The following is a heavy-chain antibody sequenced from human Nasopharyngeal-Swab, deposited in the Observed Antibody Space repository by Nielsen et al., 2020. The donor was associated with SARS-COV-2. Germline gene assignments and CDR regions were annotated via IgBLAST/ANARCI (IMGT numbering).Heavy chain of an antibody. CDR3: ARGGGYYDSSGYYTLGY. CDR1: GGSISSYY. CDR2: IYYSGST. J-gene: IGHJ4*02. V-gene: IGHV4-59*01. Sequence: GSLRLSCTVSGGSISSYYWSWIRQPPGKGLEWIGYIYYSGSTNYNPSLKSRVTISVDTSKNQFSLKLSSVTVADTAVYYCARGGGYYDSSGYYTLGYWGQGTLVTVSS. D-gene: IGHD3-22*01.